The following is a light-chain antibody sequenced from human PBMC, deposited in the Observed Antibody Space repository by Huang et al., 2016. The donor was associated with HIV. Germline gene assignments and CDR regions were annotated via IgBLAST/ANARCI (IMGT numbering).Light chain of an antibody. CDR1: QSVLYSSNNNNY. V-gene: IGKV4-1*01. Sequence: DIVMTQSPDSLAVYLGERATINCKSSQSVLYSSNNNNYLTWYQQKTGQPPKLLIDWASTRESGVPDRFSGSGSGTDFTLTISSLQAEDVAVYYCQQYYSTPPTFGQGTKVEIK. CDR2: WAS. J-gene: IGKJ1*01. CDR3: QQYYSTPPT.